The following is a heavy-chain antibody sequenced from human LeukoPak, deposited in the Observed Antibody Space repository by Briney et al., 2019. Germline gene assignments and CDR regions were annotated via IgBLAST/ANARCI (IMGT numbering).Heavy chain of an antibody. CDR1: GFTLKTFK. V-gene: IGHV3-21*01. J-gene: IGHJ4*02. CDR3: ARVRRDSYYFNS. Sequence: GGSLRLSCVVSGFTLKTFKMNWVRQAPGQGLEWVSSISSDSTYTSYADSVKGRFTISGDNAKNSMYLQMDSLRAEDTAVYYCARVRRDSYYFNSWGQGTLVTVSS. CDR2: ISSDSTYT. D-gene: IGHD5-24*01.